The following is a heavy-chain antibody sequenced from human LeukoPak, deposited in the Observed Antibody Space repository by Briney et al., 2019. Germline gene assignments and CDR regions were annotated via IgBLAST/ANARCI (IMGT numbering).Heavy chain of an antibody. D-gene: IGHD5-18*01. CDR3: AKAYSWSLEGKIDY. V-gene: IGHV3-33*06. J-gene: IGHJ4*02. Sequence: GGSLRLSCAASGFTFSSYGMHWVRQAPGKGLEWVAVIWYDGSNKYYADSVKGRFTISRDNSKNTLYLQMNSLRAEDTAVYYCAKAYSWSLEGKIDYWGQGTLVTVSS. CDR2: IWYDGSNK. CDR1: GFTFSSYG.